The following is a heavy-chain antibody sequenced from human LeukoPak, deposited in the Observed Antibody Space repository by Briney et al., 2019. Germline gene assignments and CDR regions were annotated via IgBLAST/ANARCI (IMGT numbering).Heavy chain of an antibody. CDR3: ARDLSGRYAFDI. CDR1: GFTFSSYN. D-gene: IGHD3-10*01. Sequence: GGSLRLSCAASGFTFSSYNMIWVRQAPGKGLEWVSYISSSSSTIYCADSVKGRFTISRDNAKNSLYLQMNSLRDEDTAVYYCARDLSGRYAFDIWGQGTMVTVSS. J-gene: IGHJ3*02. V-gene: IGHV3-48*02. CDR2: ISSSSSTI.